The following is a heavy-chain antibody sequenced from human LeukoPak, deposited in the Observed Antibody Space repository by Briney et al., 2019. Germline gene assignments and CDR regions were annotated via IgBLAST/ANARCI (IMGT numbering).Heavy chain of an antibody. CDR2: IKQDGGEK. CDR1: GFTFSSYW. Sequence: GGSLRLSCAASGFTFSSYWMNWVRQTPGKGLEWVANIKQDGGEKHYVDSVEGRFTIPRDNAKNSQYLQTNSLRAEDTAVYYCARGDWLDYWGQGTLVTVPS. J-gene: IGHJ4*02. CDR3: ARGDWLDY. D-gene: IGHD3/OR15-3a*01. V-gene: IGHV3-7*01.